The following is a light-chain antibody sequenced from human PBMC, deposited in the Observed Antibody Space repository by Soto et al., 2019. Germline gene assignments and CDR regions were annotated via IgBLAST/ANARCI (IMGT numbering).Light chain of an antibody. CDR1: RGVSRY. Sequence: EIVLTQSPATLSLSPGERATLSCRASRGVSRYLAWYQQKPGQAPRLLLSDSSNTATGIPARFSGSGSGTGFTFTISTPEPDDCVVYYCHQGSNWPFTFGPGTKVDIK. CDR2: DSS. V-gene: IGKV3-11*01. CDR3: HQGSNWPFT. J-gene: IGKJ3*01.